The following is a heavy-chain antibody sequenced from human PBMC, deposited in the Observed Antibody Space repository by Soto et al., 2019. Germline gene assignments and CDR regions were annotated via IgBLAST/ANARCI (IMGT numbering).Heavy chain of an antibody. Sequence: EVQLVESGGGLVKPGGSLRLSCAASGFTFSSYSMNWVRQAPGKGLEWVSSISSSSSYIYYADSVKGRFTISRDNAKNSLYLQMNSLRAEDTAVHYCARGATTTTNNWFDPWGQGTLVTVSS. D-gene: IGHD4-17*01. CDR3: ARGATTTTNNWFDP. CDR1: GFTFSSYS. CDR2: ISSSSSYI. V-gene: IGHV3-21*01. J-gene: IGHJ5*02.